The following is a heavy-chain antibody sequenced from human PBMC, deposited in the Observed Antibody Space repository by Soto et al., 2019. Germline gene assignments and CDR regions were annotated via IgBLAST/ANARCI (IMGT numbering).Heavy chain of an antibody. CDR3: ARVDDYVWGSYPPPDY. D-gene: IGHD3-16*02. V-gene: IGHV1-8*01. J-gene: IGHJ4*02. Sequence: GASVKVSCKASGYTFTSYDINWVRQATGQGLEWMGWMNPNSGNTGYAQKFQGRVTMTRNTSISTAYMGLSSLRSEDTAVYYCARVDDYVWGSYPPPDYWGQGTLVTVSS. CDR2: MNPNSGNT. CDR1: GYTFTSYD.